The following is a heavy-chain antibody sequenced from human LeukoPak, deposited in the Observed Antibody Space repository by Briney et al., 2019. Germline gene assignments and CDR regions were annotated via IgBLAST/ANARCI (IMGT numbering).Heavy chain of an antibody. Sequence: GASVKVSCKASGGTFSSYAISWVRQAPGQGLEWMGGIIPIFGTADYAHKFQGRVTITADESTETAYMELSSLRSEDTAIYYCARDGHRGFREHWGQGTLVTVSS. J-gene: IGHJ1*01. CDR3: ARDGHRGFREH. V-gene: IGHV1-69*13. CDR2: IIPIFGTA. D-gene: IGHD3-10*01. CDR1: GGTFSSYA.